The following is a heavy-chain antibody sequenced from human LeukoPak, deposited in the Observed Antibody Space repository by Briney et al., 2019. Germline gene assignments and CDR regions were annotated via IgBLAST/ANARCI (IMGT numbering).Heavy chain of an antibody. Sequence: SETLSLTCTDSGGSISSYYWSWIRQPPGKGLEWIGYIYYSGSTNYNPSLKSRVTISVDTSKNQFSLKLSSVTAADTAVYYCARGPVLLWFGEMGWFDPWGQGTLVTVSS. J-gene: IGHJ5*02. CDR3: ARGPVLLWFGEMGWFDP. D-gene: IGHD3-10*01. CDR1: GGSISSYY. CDR2: IYYSGST. V-gene: IGHV4-59*01.